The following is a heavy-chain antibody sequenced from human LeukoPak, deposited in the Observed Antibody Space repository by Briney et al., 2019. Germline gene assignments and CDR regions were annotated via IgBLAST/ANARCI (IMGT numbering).Heavy chain of an antibody. CDR1: GFTFSSYA. J-gene: IGHJ4*02. D-gene: IGHD5-18*01. CDR2: ISYDGSNK. V-gene: IGHV3-30*18. Sequence: PGRSLRLSCAASGFTFSSYAMHWVRQAPGKGLEWVAVISYDGSNKYYADSVKGRFTISRDNSKNTLYLQMNSLRAEDTAVYYCAKSFGYSYGYTHEHFDYWGQGTLVTVSS. CDR3: AKSFGYSYGYTHEHFDY.